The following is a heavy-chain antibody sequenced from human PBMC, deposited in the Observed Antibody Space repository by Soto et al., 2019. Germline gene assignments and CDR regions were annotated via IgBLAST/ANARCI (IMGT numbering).Heavy chain of an antibody. D-gene: IGHD6-6*01. Sequence: SQTLSLTCAISGDSVSSNSAAWNWIRQSPSRGLEWLGRTYYRSKWYNDYAVSVKSRITINPDTSKNQFSLQLNSVTPEDTAVYYCASRTFDYSSSRPSDAFDICGQGTMVTVSS. CDR1: GDSVSSNSAA. CDR3: ASRTFDYSSSRPSDAFDI. CDR2: TYYRSKWYN. J-gene: IGHJ3*02. V-gene: IGHV6-1*01.